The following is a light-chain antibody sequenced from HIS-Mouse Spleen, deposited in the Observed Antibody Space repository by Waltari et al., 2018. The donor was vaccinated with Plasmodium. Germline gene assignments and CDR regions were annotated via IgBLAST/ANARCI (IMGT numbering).Light chain of an antibody. CDR3: QAWDSSTVV. V-gene: IGLV3-1*01. Sequence: SYELTQPPSVSVSPGQTASIPCSGDKLGDQYACWYQQKPGQSPVLVIYQDSKRPSGIPVPCSGSNSVNTATLTIRRTQAMDEADYYCQAWDSSTVVFGGGTKLTVL. J-gene: IGLJ2*01. CDR1: KLGDQY. CDR2: QDS.